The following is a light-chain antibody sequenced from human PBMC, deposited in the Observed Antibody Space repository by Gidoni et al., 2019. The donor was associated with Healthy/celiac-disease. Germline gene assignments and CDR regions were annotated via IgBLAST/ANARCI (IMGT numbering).Light chain of an antibody. J-gene: IGLJ3*02. Sequence: QSVLPQPPSVSRAPGQRVTISCTGTISNIGAGYDVHWYQQHPGTAPKLLIYGNSNRPSGVPDRFSGSKSGTSASLAITGLQAEDEADYYCQSYDSSLSGPRVFGGGTKLTVL. CDR2: GNS. CDR3: QSYDSSLSGPRV. CDR1: ISNIGAGYD. V-gene: IGLV1-40*01.